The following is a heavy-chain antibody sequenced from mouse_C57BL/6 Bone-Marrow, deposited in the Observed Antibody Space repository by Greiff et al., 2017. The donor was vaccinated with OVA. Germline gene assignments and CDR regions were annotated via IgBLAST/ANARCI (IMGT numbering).Heavy chain of an antibody. J-gene: IGHJ2*01. CDR1: GYAFTNYL. CDR3: ARTRYSLYYFDY. Sequence: QVQLQQSGAELVRPGTSVKVSCKASGYAFTNYLIEWVKQRPGQGLEWIGVINPGSGGTNYNEKFKGKATLTADKSSSTAYMQLSSLTSEDSAVYFCARTRYSLYYFDYWGQGTTLTVSS. CDR2: INPGSGGT. V-gene: IGHV1-54*01.